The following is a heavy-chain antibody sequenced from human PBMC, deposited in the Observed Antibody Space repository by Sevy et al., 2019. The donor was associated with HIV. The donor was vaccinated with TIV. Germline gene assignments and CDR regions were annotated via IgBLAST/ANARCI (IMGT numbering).Heavy chain of an antibody. Sequence: GGSLRLSCAASGFTFSSYSMNWVRQAPGKGLEWVSYISSSSSTIYYADSVKGRFTISRDNAKNSLYLQMNSLRDEDTAVYYCARGLGGSHRRAFDIWGQGTMVTVSS. CDR1: GFTFSSYS. V-gene: IGHV3-48*02. CDR3: ARGLGGSHRRAFDI. CDR2: ISSSSSTI. D-gene: IGHD1-26*01. J-gene: IGHJ3*02.